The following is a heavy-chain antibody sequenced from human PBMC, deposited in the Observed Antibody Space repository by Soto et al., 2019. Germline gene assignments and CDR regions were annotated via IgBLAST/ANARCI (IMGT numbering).Heavy chain of an antibody. J-gene: IGHJ6*02. D-gene: IGHD6-13*01. Sequence: SVKVSCKASGGTFSSYAISWVRQAPGQGLEWMGGIIPIFGTANYAQKFQGRVTITADKSTSTAYMELSSLRSEDTAVYYCARSVLGIAAAGADYYYYGMDVWGQGTTVTV. CDR2: IIPIFGTA. CDR1: GGTFSSYA. CDR3: ARSVLGIAAAGADYYYYGMDV. V-gene: IGHV1-69*06.